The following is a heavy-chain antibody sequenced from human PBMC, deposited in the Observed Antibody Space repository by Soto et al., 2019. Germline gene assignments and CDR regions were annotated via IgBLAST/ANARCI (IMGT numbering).Heavy chain of an antibody. CDR1: GGSFSSDSFI. CDR2: INYSGTI. CDR3: ARDHKWDGMDV. D-gene: IGHD1-26*01. J-gene: IGHJ6*02. V-gene: IGHV4-31*03. Sequence: QVQLQESGPGLVKPSQTLSLTCSVSGGSFSSDSFIWSWVRQFPGKGLEWIGYINYSGTIYYNPSLRSRITMSVDTSKNQFSLNLSSVTAADTAVYYCARDHKWDGMDVWGQGTTVTVSS.